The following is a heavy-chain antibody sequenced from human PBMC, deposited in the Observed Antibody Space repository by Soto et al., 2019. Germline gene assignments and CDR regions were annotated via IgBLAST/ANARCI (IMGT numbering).Heavy chain of an antibody. CDR1: GASIYNGGYF. CDR3: ARVRYFDYYGMDV. D-gene: IGHD3-9*01. Sequence: PSETLSLTCSVSGASIYNGGYFWSWIRQSPGKGLEWIGYIYYSGSTNYNPSLKSRVTISVDTSKNQFSLKLSSVTAADTAVYYCARVRYFDYYGMDVWGQGTTVTVSS. CDR2: IYYSGST. J-gene: IGHJ6*02. V-gene: IGHV4-61*08.